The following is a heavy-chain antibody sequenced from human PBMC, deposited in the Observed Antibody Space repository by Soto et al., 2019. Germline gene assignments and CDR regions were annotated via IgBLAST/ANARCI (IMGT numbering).Heavy chain of an antibody. J-gene: IGHJ4*01. D-gene: IGHD5-18*01. Sequence: SETLSLTCSVSGGSISSGNYCWSWIRQPPGKGLEWIGFIHYSGSSYYNPSLKSRVTISVDTSKNQFSLKLDSVTAADTAVYYCARDLDTATYFDYWGHGTLVTVSS. CDR3: ARDLDTATYFDY. CDR1: GGSISSGNYC. CDR2: IHYSGSS. V-gene: IGHV4-30-4*01.